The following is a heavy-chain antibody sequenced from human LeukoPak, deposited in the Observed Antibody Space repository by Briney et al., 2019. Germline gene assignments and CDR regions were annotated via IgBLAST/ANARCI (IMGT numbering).Heavy chain of an antibody. CDR3: AREYDWAFDF. Sequence: GGSLRLSCAASGFTFSSYAMSWVRQAPGEGLEWVSAISGSGGSTYYADSVKGRFTISRDNSKNTLYLQMNDLRDEDTAVYYCAREYDWAFDFGGQGTRVTVSS. J-gene: IGHJ4*02. CDR2: ISGSGGST. D-gene: IGHD1-20*01. CDR1: GFTFSSYA. V-gene: IGHV3-23*01.